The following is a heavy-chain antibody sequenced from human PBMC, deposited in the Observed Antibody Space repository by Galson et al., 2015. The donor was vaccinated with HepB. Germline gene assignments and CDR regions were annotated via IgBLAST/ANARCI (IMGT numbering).Heavy chain of an antibody. Sequence: SVKVSCKASGYTFTSYGISWVRQAPGQGLEWMGWISAYNGNTNYAQKLQGKVTMTTDTSTSTAYMELRSLRSDDTAVYYCARDTNVAARPSLRYYYYGMDVWGQGTTVTVSS. CDR1: GYTFTSYG. CDR3: ARDTNVAARPSLRYYYYGMDV. J-gene: IGHJ6*02. CDR2: ISAYNGNT. D-gene: IGHD6-6*01. V-gene: IGHV1-18*04.